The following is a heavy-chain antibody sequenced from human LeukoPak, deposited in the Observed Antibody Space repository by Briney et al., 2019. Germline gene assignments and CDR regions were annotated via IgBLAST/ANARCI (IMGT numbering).Heavy chain of an antibody. D-gene: IGHD4-11*01. CDR1: GFTFGDYA. V-gene: IGHV3-49*04. CDR3: ASSDYTMSFDY. CDR2: IRSKAYGGTT. J-gene: IGHJ4*02. Sequence: GGSLRLSCTASGFTFGDYAMSWVRQAPGKGLEWVGFIRSKAYGGTTEYAASVKGRFTISRDDSKSIAYLQMNSLNTEDTAVYYCASSDYTMSFDYWGQGTLVTVSS.